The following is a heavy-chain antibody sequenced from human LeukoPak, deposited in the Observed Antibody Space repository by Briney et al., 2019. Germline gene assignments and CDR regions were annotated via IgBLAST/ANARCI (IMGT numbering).Heavy chain of an antibody. CDR1: GGTFSSYA. CDR2: IIPIFGTA. V-gene: IGHV1-69*05. CDR3: ATVVPQDPYYDSSGYYPLGDY. J-gene: IGHJ4*02. D-gene: IGHD3-22*01. Sequence: GASVKVSCKASGGTFSSYAISWVRQAPGQGLEWMGGIIPIFGTANYAQKFQGRVTITTDESTSTAYMELSSLRSEDTAVYYCATVVPQDPYYDSSGYYPLGDYWGQGTLVTVSS.